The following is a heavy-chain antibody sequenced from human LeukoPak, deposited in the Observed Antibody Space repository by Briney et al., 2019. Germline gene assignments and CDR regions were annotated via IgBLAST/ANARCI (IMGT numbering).Heavy chain of an antibody. CDR1: GFTFSSYE. J-gene: IGHJ4*02. Sequence: GGSLRLSCAASGFTFSSYEMNWVRQAPGKGLEWVSYISSSGSTIYYADSVKGRFTISRDNAKNSLYLQMNSLRAEDTAVYYCARDPLPYYDILTGPYWGQGTLVTVPS. CDR3: ARDPLPYYDILTGPY. CDR2: ISSSGSTI. D-gene: IGHD3-9*01. V-gene: IGHV3-48*03.